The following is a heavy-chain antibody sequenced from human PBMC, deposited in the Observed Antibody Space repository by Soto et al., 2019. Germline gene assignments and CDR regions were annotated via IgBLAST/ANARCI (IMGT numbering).Heavy chain of an antibody. CDR3: AKDYYDSSGYRSYWYFDL. D-gene: IGHD3-22*01. J-gene: IGHJ2*01. Sequence: EVQLLESGGGLVQPGGSLRLSCAASGFTFSSYAMSWVRQAPGKGLEWVSAISDSGGNTYYADSVKGRFTISRDNSKNTLDLQVNSLRAEDTAVYYCAKDYYDSSGYRSYWYFDLWGRGTLVTVSS. V-gene: IGHV3-23*01. CDR2: ISDSGGNT. CDR1: GFTFSSYA.